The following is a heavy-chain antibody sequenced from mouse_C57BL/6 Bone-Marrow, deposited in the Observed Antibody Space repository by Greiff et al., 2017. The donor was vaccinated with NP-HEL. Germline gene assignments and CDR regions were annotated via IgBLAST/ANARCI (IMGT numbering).Heavy chain of an antibody. J-gene: IGHJ1*03. D-gene: IGHD4-1*01. Sequence: EVKLQESGPGMVKPSQSLSLTCTVTGYSITSGYDWHWIRHFPGNKLEWMGYISYSGSTNYNPSLKSRISITHDTSKNHFFLKLNSVTTEDTATYYCARDRETGKDWYFDVWGTGTTVTVSS. CDR1: GYSITSGYD. CDR3: ARDRETGKDWYFDV. V-gene: IGHV3-1*01. CDR2: ISYSGST.